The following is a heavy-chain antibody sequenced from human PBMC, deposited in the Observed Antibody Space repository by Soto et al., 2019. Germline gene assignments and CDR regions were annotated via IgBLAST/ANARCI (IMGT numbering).Heavy chain of an antibody. D-gene: IGHD6-19*01. V-gene: IGHV3-66*01. CDR3: ASRSSGWYFDY. Sequence: GGSLRLSCAASGFTVSSTYMSWVRQAPGKGLDWVSVIYSGGSTYYTDSVKGRFTISRDNSKNTLYLQMNSLRAEDTAVYYCASRSSGWYFDYWGQGTLVTVSS. CDR1: GFTVSSTY. J-gene: IGHJ4*02. CDR2: IYSGGST.